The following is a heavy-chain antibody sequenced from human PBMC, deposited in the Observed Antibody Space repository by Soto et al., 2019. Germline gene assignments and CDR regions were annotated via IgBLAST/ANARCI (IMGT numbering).Heavy chain of an antibody. Sequence: QVQLQESGPGLVKPSETLSLTCTVSGGSISSYYWSWIRQPPGKGLEWIGYIYYSGSTNYNPSLKSRVTITADTSKNQFTLTLSSVTAADTPVYYCARVTPSTDYYYYYTDVWGKGTTVTVSS. CDR3: ARVTPSTDYYYYYTDV. CDR2: IYYSGST. J-gene: IGHJ6*03. V-gene: IGHV4-59*01. CDR1: GGSISSYY.